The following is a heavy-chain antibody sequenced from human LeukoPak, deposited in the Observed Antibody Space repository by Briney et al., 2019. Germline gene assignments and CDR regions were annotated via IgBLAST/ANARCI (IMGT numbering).Heavy chain of an antibody. V-gene: IGHV4-59*12. D-gene: IGHD1-26*01. J-gene: IGHJ4*02. CDR2: MYYSGST. CDR3: AREGILRAVEY. Sequence: SETLSLTCTVSGGSISSYYWSWIRQPPGKGLEWIGTMYYSGSTYYNPSLKSRVTMSVDTSKNQFSLKLSSVTAADTAVYYCAREGILRAVEYWGQGTLVTGSS. CDR1: GGSISSYY.